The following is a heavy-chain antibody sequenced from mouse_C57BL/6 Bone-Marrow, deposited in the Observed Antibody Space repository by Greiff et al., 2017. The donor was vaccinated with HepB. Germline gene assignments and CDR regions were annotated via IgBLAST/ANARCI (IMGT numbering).Heavy chain of an antibody. Sequence: QVQLQQPGTELVKPGASVKLSCKASGYTFNSYWMHWVKQRPGQGLEWIGNINPSNGGTNYNEKFKSKATLTVDKSSSTAYMQLSSLTSEDSAVYYCARGIGLRRRFAYWGQGTLVTVSA. CDR1: GYTFNSYW. J-gene: IGHJ3*01. V-gene: IGHV1-53*01. CDR3: ARGIGLRRRFAY. CDR2: INPSNGGT. D-gene: IGHD2-2*01.